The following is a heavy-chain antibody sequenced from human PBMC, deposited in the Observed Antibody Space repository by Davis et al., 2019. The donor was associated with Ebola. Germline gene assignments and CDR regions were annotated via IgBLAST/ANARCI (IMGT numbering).Heavy chain of an antibody. Sequence: ASVKVSCKASGYTFTSYGISWVRQAPGQGPEWMGWISAYNGNTNYAQKLQGRVTMTTDTSTSTAYMELRSLRSDDTAVYYCAGVTYYDSFDPWGQGTLVTVSS. V-gene: IGHV1-18*01. D-gene: IGHD3-3*01. CDR2: ISAYNGNT. CDR1: GYTFTSYG. J-gene: IGHJ5*02. CDR3: AGVTYYDSFDP.